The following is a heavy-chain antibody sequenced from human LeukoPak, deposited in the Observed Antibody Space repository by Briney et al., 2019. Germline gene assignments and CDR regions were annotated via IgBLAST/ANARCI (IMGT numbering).Heavy chain of an antibody. V-gene: IGHV4-34*01. CDR1: GGSFSAYY. Sequence: SETLSLTCAVYGGSFSAYYWSWIRQSPGKGLEWIGEINHSGSTNYNPSLKSRVTISVDTSKNQFSLKLSSVTAADTAVYYCARRRYSYGLGEYYFDYWGQGTLVTVSS. CDR2: INHSGST. D-gene: IGHD5-18*01. J-gene: IGHJ4*02. CDR3: ARRRYSYGLGEYYFDY.